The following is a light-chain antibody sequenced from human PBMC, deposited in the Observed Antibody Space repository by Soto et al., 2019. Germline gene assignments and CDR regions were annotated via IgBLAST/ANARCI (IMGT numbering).Light chain of an antibody. CDR1: SSEVGGYNY. CDR2: EVS. Sequence: QSALTQPPSASGSPGQSVTISYTGNSSEVGGYNYVSWYQQHPGKAPKLMIYEVSKRPSGVPDRFSGSKSGNTASLTVSGLQAEDEADYYCSSYAGSNKMLFGGRSQRTVL. J-gene: IGLJ2*01. V-gene: IGLV2-8*01. CDR3: SSYAGSNKML.